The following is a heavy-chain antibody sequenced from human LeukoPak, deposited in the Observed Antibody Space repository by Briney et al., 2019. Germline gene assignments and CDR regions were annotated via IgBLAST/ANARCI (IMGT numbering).Heavy chain of an antibody. CDR1: GFTFSSYA. V-gene: IGHV3-30-3*01. Sequence: GGSLRLSCAASGFTFSSYAMHWVRQAPGKGLEWVAVISYDGSNKYYADSVKGRFTISRDNSKNTLYLQMNSLRAEDTAVYYCARVPGSGTYTGGFDYWGQGTLVTVSS. CDR3: ARVPGSGTYTGGFDY. CDR2: ISYDGSNK. J-gene: IGHJ4*02. D-gene: IGHD3-10*01.